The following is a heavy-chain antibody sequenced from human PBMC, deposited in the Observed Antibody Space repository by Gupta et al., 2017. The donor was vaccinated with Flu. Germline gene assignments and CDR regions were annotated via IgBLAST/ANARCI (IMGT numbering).Heavy chain of an antibody. J-gene: IGHJ4*02. CDR1: DGSISPYY. V-gene: IGHV4-59*13. Sequence: QVQLPESGPGLVKPSETLSLTCTVSDGSISPYYWTWIRQPPGKGLEWIGYISYSAFTNYNPSLKGRVTISTDRSKNQFSLELRSVTAADTAVYFCARATVVPAAYDIWGQGTLVTVSS. CDR2: ISYSAFT. CDR3: ARATVVPAAYDI. D-gene: IGHD2-15*01.